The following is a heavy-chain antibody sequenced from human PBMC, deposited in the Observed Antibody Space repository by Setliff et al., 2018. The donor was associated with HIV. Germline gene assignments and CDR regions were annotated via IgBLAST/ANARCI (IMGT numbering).Heavy chain of an antibody. V-gene: IGHV1-18*01. Sequence: GASVKVSCKASGYTFNNYGISLVRQAPGQGLEWMGWINTHSGYTNYAQNVQGRVTVTMDTSTSTAYMELRSLKSDDTAVYYCARGKTWLRFLDYWGQGTLVTVSS. D-gene: IGHD5-12*01. CDR1: GYTFNNYG. J-gene: IGHJ4*02. CDR3: ARGKTWLRFLDY. CDR2: INTHSGYT.